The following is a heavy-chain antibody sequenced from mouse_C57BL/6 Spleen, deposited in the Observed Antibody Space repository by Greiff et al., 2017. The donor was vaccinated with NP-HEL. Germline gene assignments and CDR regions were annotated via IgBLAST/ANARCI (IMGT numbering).Heavy chain of an antibody. CDR2: IRNKANGYTT. Sequence: DVKLVESGGGLVQPGGSLSLSCAASGFTFTDYYMSWVRQPPGKALEWLGFIRNKANGYTTEYSASVKGRFTISRDNSQSILYLQMNALRAEDSATYYCARWGVYAMDYWGQGTSVTVSS. J-gene: IGHJ4*01. V-gene: IGHV7-3*01. CDR1: GFTFTDYY. CDR3: ARWGVYAMDY.